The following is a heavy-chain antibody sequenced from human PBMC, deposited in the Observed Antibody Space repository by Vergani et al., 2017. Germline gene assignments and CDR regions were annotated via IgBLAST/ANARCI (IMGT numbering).Heavy chain of an antibody. V-gene: IGHV3-33*01. J-gene: IGHJ5*01. CDR3: ARWGNEKRLDS. CDR2: IWYDGSNK. Sequence: QVQLVESEGGVVQPGRSLTLSCVASGFTFSSHGMHWVRQAPGKGLEWVAVIWYDGSNKYYVDSVKGRFTISRDNPKNTLYLQMNSLRVEDTAVYYCARWGNEKRLDSWGQGTLVTVSS. D-gene: IGHD1-1*01. CDR1: GFTFSSHG.